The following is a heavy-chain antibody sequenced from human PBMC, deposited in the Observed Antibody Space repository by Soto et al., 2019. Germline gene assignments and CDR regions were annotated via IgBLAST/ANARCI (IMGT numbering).Heavy chain of an antibody. CDR2: IYYSGST. V-gene: IGHV4-59*01. D-gene: IGHD6-6*01. J-gene: IGHJ6*03. CDR3: ARVAARAYYYYYMDV. Sequence: PSETLSRTFTVSGCPISSYYWSWIRQPPGKGLEWIGYIYYSGSTNYNPSLKSRVTISVDTSKNQFSLKLSSVTAADTAVYYCARVAARAYYYYYMDVWGKGTTVT. CDR1: GCPISSYY.